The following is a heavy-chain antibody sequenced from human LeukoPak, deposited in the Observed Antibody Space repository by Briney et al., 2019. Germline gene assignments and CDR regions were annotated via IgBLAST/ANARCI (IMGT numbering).Heavy chain of an antibody. V-gene: IGHV4-59*01. CDR2: IYYSGST. CDR1: GGSISSYY. J-gene: IGHJ6*02. CDR3: AGDRKGLVRGTTDYYYYYGMDV. Sequence: SSETLSLTCTVSGGSISSYYWSWIRQPPGKGLEWIGYIYYSGSTNYNPSLKSRVTISVDTSKNQFSLKLSSVTAADTAVYYCAGDRKGLVRGTTDYYYYYGMDVWGQGTTVTVSS. D-gene: IGHD3-10*01.